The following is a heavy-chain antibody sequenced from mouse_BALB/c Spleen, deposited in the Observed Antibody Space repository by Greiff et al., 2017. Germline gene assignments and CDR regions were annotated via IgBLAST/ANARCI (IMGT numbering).Heavy chain of an antibody. V-gene: IGHV5-17*02. Sequence: VQLKESGGGLVQPGGSRKLSCAASGFTFSSFGMHWVRQAPEKGLEWVAYISSGSSTIYYADTVKGRFTISRDNPKNTLFLQMTSLRSEDTAMYYCARSHGNYYFDYWGQGTTLTVSS. J-gene: IGHJ2*01. CDR3: ARSHGNYYFDY. D-gene: IGHD2-1*01. CDR1: GFTFSSFG. CDR2: ISSGSSTI.